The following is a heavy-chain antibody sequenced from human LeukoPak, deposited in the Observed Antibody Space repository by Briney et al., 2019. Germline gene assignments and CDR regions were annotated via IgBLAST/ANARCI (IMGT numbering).Heavy chain of an antibody. CDR1: GFTFSSYS. CDR2: ISSSSSYI. V-gene: IGHV3-21*01. Sequence: GGSLRLSCAASGFTFSSYSMNWVRQAPGEGLEWVSSISSSSSYIDYADSVKGRFTVSRDNAKNSLYLQMNSLRAEDTAVYYCARRDWNDRAFNCWGQGTLVTVSS. J-gene: IGHJ4*02. D-gene: IGHD1-1*01. CDR3: ARRDWNDRAFNC.